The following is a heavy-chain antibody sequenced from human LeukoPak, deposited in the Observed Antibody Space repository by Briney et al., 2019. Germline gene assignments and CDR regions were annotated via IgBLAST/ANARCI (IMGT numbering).Heavy chain of an antibody. CDR3: ARDLGYCTNGVCHTRFDY. CDR2: IYHSGST. J-gene: IGHJ4*02. D-gene: IGHD2-8*01. V-gene: IGHV4-4*02. CDR1: GGSISSSNW. Sequence: PSETLSLTCAVSGGSISSSNWWSWVRQPPGKGLEWIGEIYHSGSTNYNPSLKSRVTISVDKSKNQFSLKLSSVTAADTAVYYCARDLGYCTNGVCHTRFDYWGQGTLVAVSS.